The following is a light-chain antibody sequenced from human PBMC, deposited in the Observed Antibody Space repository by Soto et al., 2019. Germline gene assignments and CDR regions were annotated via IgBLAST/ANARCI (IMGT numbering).Light chain of an antibody. J-gene: IGLJ3*02. CDR3: SSFAGSDNLRV. CDR1: SSDAGGYNY. Sequence: QSALTQPPSASGSPGQSVTISCTGTSSDAGGYNYVSWYQQHPGKAPKLMIYAVSKRPSGVPDRFSGSKSGNTASLTVSGLQAEDEADYYCSSFAGSDNLRVFGGGTKVTVL. CDR2: AVS. V-gene: IGLV2-8*01.